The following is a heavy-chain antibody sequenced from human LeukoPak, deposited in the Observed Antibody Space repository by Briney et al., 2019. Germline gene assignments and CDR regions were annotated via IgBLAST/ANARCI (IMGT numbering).Heavy chain of an antibody. D-gene: IGHD6-13*01. Sequence: GGSLRLSCAASGFTFSSNSMNWVRQAPGKGLEWVSSISSSSSYIYYADSVKGRFTISRDNAKNSLYLQMNSLRAEDTAVYYCARDRELAPVSWFDPWGQGTLVTVSS. CDR3: ARDRELAPVSWFDP. V-gene: IGHV3-21*01. CDR2: ISSSSSYI. CDR1: GFTFSSNS. J-gene: IGHJ5*02.